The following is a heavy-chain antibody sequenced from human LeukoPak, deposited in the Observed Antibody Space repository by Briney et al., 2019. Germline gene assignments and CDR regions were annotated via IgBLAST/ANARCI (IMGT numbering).Heavy chain of an antibody. CDR2: ISGSGGST. J-gene: IGHJ4*02. Sequence: GGSLRLSCAVSGFTFSSYAMSWVRQAPGKGLEWVSGISGSGGSTYYADSVKGRFTISRDNSKNTLYLQMNSLRAEDTAVYYCAKDLSYNYGATKDYWGQGTLVTVSS. D-gene: IGHD1-1*01. CDR1: GFTFSSYA. V-gene: IGHV3-23*01. CDR3: AKDLSYNYGATKDY.